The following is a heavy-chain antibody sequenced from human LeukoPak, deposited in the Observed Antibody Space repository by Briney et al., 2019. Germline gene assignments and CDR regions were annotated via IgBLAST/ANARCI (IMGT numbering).Heavy chain of an antibody. CDR2: IYYSGST. Sequence: SETLSLTCTVSGGSISSSSYYWGWIRQPPGQGLEWIGSIYYSGSTNYNPSLKSRVTISVDTSKNQFSLKMSSVTAADTAVYYCAREPGGVGSIAAAGTGNDYWGQGTLVTVSS. V-gene: IGHV4-39*02. J-gene: IGHJ4*02. CDR3: AREPGGVGSIAAAGTGNDY. CDR1: GGSISSSSYY. D-gene: IGHD6-13*01.